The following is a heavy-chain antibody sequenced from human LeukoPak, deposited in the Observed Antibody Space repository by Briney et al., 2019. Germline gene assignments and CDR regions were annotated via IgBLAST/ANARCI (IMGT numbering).Heavy chain of an antibody. CDR1: GYTFTGYY. J-gene: IGHJ4*02. V-gene: IGHV1-2*02. CDR3: ACSFDTIFGVVAGNYFDY. CDR2: INPNSGGT. D-gene: IGHD3-3*01. Sequence: GASVKVSFKASGYTFTGYYMHWVRQAPGQGREWMGWINPNSGGTNYAQKFQGRVTMTRDTSTSTVYMELSSLRSEDTAVYYCACSFDTIFGVVAGNYFDYWGQGTLVTVSS.